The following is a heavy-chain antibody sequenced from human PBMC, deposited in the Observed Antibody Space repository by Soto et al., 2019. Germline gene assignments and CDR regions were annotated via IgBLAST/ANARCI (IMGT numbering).Heavy chain of an antibody. CDR3: VSDQGVAGAGVTGFDP. D-gene: IGHD6-13*01. CDR1: GAYITSYH. V-gene: IGHV4-4*07. Sequence: GTLALSCPDSGAYITSYHWSWIRPPAGKGLAWVGHIHSSGSTNYNPSLKSRVTMSVDTSKNQFSLRLMSLTAADTAVYYCVSDQGVAGAGVTGFDPWGQGSMVNVGS. J-gene: IGHJ5*02. CDR2: IHSSGST.